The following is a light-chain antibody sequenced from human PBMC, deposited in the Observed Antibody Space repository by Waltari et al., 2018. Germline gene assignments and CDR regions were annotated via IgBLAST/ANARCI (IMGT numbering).Light chain of an antibody. V-gene: IGLV2-8*01. CDR3: SSYAGKYV. CDR1: SSDVCGTDY. J-gene: IGLJ3*02. CDR2: EVH. Sequence: QSALTPFPSASGSPGQSVTIPCPGTSSDVCGTDYISWYQQHPGKAPKVIIYEVHKRPAGVPDRFSGSKSGNTASLTVSGLQAEDEANYYCSSYAGKYVFGGGTKLTVL.